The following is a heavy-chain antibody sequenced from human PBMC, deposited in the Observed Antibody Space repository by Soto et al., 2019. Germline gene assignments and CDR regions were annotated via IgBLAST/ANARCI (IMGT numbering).Heavy chain of an antibody. V-gene: IGHV1-2*04. Sequence: ASVKVSCKASGYTFTGYYMHWVRQAPGQGLEWMGWINPNSGGTNYAQKFQGWVTMTRDTSISTAYMELSMLRSDDTAVYYCARAGYCSSTSCYRPYYYGMDVWGQGTTVTVSS. J-gene: IGHJ6*02. CDR2: INPNSGGT. CDR1: GYTFTGYY. D-gene: IGHD2-2*02. CDR3: ARAGYCSSTSCYRPYYYGMDV.